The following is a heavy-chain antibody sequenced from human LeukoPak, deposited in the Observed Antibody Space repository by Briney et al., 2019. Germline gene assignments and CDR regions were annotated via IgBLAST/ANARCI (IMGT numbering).Heavy chain of an antibody. Sequence: GGSLRLSCAASGFTFSNYAMSWVRQAPGKGLEWVSAISGSGDNTYYADSVKGRFTVSRDNSKNTLYVQTKSLRAEDTAVYYCARDAGGRTQREGWFDPWGQGTLVTVSS. D-gene: IGHD1-26*01. CDR1: GFTFSNYA. V-gene: IGHV3-23*01. CDR2: ISGSGDNT. J-gene: IGHJ5*02. CDR3: ARDAGGRTQREGWFDP.